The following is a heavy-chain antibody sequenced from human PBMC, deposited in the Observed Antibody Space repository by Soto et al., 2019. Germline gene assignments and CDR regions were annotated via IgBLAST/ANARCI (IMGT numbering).Heavy chain of an antibody. Sequence: GESLKISCKGSVYSFPNYWIGWVRQMPGKGLEWMGIIYPGDSDTRYSPSFQGQVTISADKSISTAYLQWSSLKASDTAMYYCARRHSSSSAFDPWGQGTLVTVSS. V-gene: IGHV5-51*01. CDR3: ARRHSSSSAFDP. CDR1: VYSFPNYW. J-gene: IGHJ5*02. D-gene: IGHD6-13*01. CDR2: IYPGDSDT.